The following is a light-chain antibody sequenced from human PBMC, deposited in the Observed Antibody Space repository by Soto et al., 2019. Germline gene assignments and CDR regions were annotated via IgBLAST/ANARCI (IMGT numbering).Light chain of an antibody. CDR3: QQYSKSPLT. Sequence: EIVLTHSPGTLSLSPGERATLSCRASLTVSDNYLAWYQQKAGQTPRLVIYGASNRATGIPDRFSASGSGTDFTLTISRLEPEDFAVYYCQQYSKSPLTFGQGTKVDIK. CDR2: GAS. J-gene: IGKJ1*01. CDR1: LTVSDNY. V-gene: IGKV3-20*01.